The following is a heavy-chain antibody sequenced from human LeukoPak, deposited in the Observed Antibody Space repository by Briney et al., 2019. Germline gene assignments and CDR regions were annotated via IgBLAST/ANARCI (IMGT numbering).Heavy chain of an antibody. CDR3: ATGRDGYLA. V-gene: IGHV4-59*08. CDR1: GGSISSYY. Sequence: SETLSLTCIVSGGSISSYYWSWIRQPPGKGLEWIGYIYNSGRTNYNPSLKSRVTISVDTSKNQFSLKLSSVTSADTAVYYCATGRDGYLAWGQGTLVTVPS. CDR2: IYNSGRT. D-gene: IGHD5-24*01. J-gene: IGHJ5*02.